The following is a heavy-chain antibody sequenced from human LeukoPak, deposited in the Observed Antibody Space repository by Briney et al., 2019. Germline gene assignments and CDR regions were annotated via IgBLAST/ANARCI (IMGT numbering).Heavy chain of an antibody. CDR3: AREGPLRLGELSLSH. D-gene: IGHD3-16*02. CDR1: GFTFSSYA. CDR2: ISSNGGST. Sequence: GGSLRLSCAASGFTFSSYAMHWVRQAPGEGLEYVSAISSNGGSTYYANSVKGRFTISRDNSKNTLYLQMGSLRAEDMAVYYCAREGPLRLGELSLSHWGQGTLVTVSS. V-gene: IGHV3-64*01. J-gene: IGHJ4*02.